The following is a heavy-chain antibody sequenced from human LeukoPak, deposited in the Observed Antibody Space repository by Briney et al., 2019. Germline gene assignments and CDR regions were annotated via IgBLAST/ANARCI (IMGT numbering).Heavy chain of an antibody. CDR3: ARGWVLWDY. J-gene: IGHJ4*02. CDR2: ITTNGGST. V-gene: IGHV3-64*01. CDR1: GFTFSIYA. D-gene: IGHD2/OR15-2a*01. Sequence: PGGSLRLSCAASGFTFSIYAMHWVRQAPGKGLEYVSAITTNGGSTYYANSVKGRFTISRDNSKNTLYLQMGSLRAEDMAVYYCARGWVLWDYWGQGTLVTVSS.